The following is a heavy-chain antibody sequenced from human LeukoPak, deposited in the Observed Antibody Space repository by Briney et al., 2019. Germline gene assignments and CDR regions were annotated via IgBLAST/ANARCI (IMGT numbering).Heavy chain of an antibody. CDR3: ARRGYGQSQYYYYYMDV. Sequence: GESLKISCKGSGYSFTSYWIGWVRQMPGKGLEWMGIIYPGDSDTRYSPSFRGQVTISADKSISTAYLQWSSLKASDTAMYYCARRGYGQSQYYYYYMDVWGKGTTVTVSS. V-gene: IGHV5-51*01. CDR1: GYSFTSYW. CDR2: IYPGDSDT. D-gene: IGHD5-18*01. J-gene: IGHJ6*03.